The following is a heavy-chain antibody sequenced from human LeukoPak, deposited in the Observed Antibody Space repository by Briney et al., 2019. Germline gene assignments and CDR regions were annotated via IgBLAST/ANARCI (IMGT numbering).Heavy chain of an antibody. D-gene: IGHD3-22*01. V-gene: IGHV4-38-2*01. J-gene: IGHJ4*02. Sequence: SETLSLTCAVSGLSISSGYYWGWIRQPPGKGLEWIGSICHSGSSNYNPSLRSRVAMSVDTSRNQFSLRLTSVTVADTAVYYCARGSQSFYYDSSGYPFDSWGQGTLVTVSS. CDR3: ARGSQSFYYDSSGYPFDS. CDR1: GLSISSGYY. CDR2: ICHSGSS.